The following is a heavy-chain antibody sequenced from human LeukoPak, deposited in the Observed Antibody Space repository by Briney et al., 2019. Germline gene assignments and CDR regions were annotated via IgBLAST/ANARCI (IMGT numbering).Heavy chain of an antibody. CDR1: VFTFTTYW. J-gene: IGHJ6*02. D-gene: IGHD5-18*01. V-gene: IGHV3-74*01. CDR2: INSDGSIT. CDR3: ARDAVDTANAV. Sequence: GRSLRLSCAASVFTFTTYWMHWVRQAPGKGLVWVSHINSDGSITSYADSVKGRFTIFRDNAKNTLYLQMNSLRAEDTAVYYCARDAVDTANAVWGQGTTVTVSS.